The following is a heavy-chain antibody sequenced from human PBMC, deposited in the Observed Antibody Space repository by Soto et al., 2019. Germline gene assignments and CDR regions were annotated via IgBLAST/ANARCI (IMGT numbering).Heavy chain of an antibody. CDR2: IYSGGST. CDR3: ARAPYTHSSGWYNYFDY. Sequence: PGGSLRLSCAASGFTVSSNYMSWVRQAPGKGLEWVSVIYSGGSTYYADSVEGRFTISRDNSKNTLYLQMNSLRAEDTAVYYCARAPYTHSSGWYNYFDYWGQGTLVTVSS. J-gene: IGHJ4*02. CDR1: GFTVSSNY. V-gene: IGHV3-53*01. D-gene: IGHD6-19*01.